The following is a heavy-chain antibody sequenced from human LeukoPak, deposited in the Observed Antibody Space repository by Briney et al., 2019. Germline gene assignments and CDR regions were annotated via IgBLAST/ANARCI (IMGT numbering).Heavy chain of an antibody. D-gene: IGHD3-16*01. CDR2: MNGNSGVT. J-gene: IGHJ4*02. CDR3: ARAAQGGAHY. CDR1: GYTFTDYF. Sequence: ASVKVSCEASGYTFTDYFIHWVRQAPGQGPEWMGRMNGNSGVTMYAQTLQDRVTMTRDTSISTAYMELSRLTSDDTAMYYCARAAQGGAHYWGQGTLVTVSS. V-gene: IGHV1-2*06.